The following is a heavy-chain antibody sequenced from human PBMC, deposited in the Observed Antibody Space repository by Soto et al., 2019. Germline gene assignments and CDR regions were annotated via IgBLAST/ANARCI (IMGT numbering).Heavy chain of an antibody. J-gene: IGHJ6*02. CDR2: VFYTGRA. V-gene: IGHV4-59*01. CDR1: GDSLGSYY. Sequence: SETLSLTCTVSGDSLGSYYWRWIRQPPGKGLEWIGSVFYTGRANYNASLKSRVSISLGTSNYQFSLKLSSVTAADTAVYYCARDGDVRMTTNPYYYNGMDVWGPGTTVTVSS. CDR3: ARDGDVRMTTNPYYYNGMDV. D-gene: IGHD4-4*01.